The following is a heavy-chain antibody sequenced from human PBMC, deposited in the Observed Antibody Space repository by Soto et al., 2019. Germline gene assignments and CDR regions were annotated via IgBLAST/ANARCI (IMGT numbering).Heavy chain of an antibody. D-gene: IGHD5-18*01. V-gene: IGHV1-69*13. CDR2: IIPIFGTA. J-gene: IGHJ4*02. Sequence: AVKVSCKASGGTFSSYAISWVRQAPGQGLEWMGGIIPIFGTANYAQKFQGRVTITADESTSTAYMELSSLRSEDTAVYYCAREGGYSYGSDYWGQGTLVTVSS. CDR1: GGTFSSYA. CDR3: AREGGYSYGSDY.